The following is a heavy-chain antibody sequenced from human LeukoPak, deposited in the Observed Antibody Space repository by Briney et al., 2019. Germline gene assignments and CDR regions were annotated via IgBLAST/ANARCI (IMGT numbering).Heavy chain of an antibody. J-gene: IGHJ4*02. CDR1: GFTFRGYA. V-gene: IGHV3-23*01. CDR2: ISGSDSST. D-gene: IGHD2-2*01. CDR3: AKDRRVGCSTTTCYLFDS. Sequence: GGSLRLSCAASGFTFRGYAMSWVRQAPGKGLEWVSVISGSDSSTYYADSVKGRFTISRDNSKNTLYLQMNSLRAEDTAIYYCAKDRRVGCSTTTCYLFDSWGQGTLVTVSS.